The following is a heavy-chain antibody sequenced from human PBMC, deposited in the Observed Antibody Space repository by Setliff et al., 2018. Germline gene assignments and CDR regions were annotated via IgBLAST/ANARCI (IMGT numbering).Heavy chain of an antibody. J-gene: IGHJ6*03. D-gene: IGHD3-10*01. CDR1: GFTVSRAW. Sequence: PGGSLRLSCIASGFTVSRAWMNWVRQAPGKGLQWVGRVKSIGGGGTTDYAAPVKGRFIISRDDSKRTLYLQMNSLKNEDTALYYCMSTPSGTYSTYYYYYNMDVWGKGTQVTVS. V-gene: IGHV3-15*07. CDR3: MSTPSGTYSTYYYYYNMDV. CDR2: VKSIGGGGTT.